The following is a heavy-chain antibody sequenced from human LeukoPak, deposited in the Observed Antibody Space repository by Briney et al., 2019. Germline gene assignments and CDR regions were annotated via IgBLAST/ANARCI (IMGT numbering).Heavy chain of an antibody. CDR3: ARGLTIFGVATPGY. J-gene: IGHJ4*02. CDR1: GYTLTGYY. D-gene: IGHD3-3*01. Sequence: ASVKVSCKASGYTLTGYYMHWVRQAPGQGLEWMGWINPNSGGTNYAQKFRGRVTMTRDTSISTAYMELSRLRSDDTAVYYCARGLTIFGVATPGYWGQGTLVTVSS. CDR2: INPNSGGT. V-gene: IGHV1-2*02.